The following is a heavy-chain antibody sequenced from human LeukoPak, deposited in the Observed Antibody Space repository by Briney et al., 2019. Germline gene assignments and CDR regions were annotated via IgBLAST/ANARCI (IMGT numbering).Heavy chain of an antibody. D-gene: IGHD3-10*01. CDR3: ARSRPPYYGSGSYYGGGPFDY. CDR1: GDSSSSGDYF. Sequence: PSETLSLTCTVSGDSSSSGDYFWNWIRQPPGKGLEWFGYIYYSGSTYYNPSLKSRVSISVDTSKNQFSLKLSSVTAADTAVYYCARSRPPYYGSGSYYGGGPFDYWGQGTLVTVSS. CDR2: IYYSGST. V-gene: IGHV4-30-4*02. J-gene: IGHJ4*02.